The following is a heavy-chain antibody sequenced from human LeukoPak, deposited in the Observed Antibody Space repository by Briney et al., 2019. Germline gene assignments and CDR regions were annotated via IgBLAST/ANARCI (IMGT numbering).Heavy chain of an antibody. CDR2: IYSGVST. J-gene: IGHJ6*02. CDR1: GFTFSSNY. Sequence: GGSLRLSCAASGFTFSSNYISCVSQAPGKGLEWVSFIYSGVSTYYADSVKGRYTISRDNSKNTLYLQMNSLRAEDTAVYYCARDRKWVRGVIITGYYYYGMDVWGQGTTVTVSS. CDR3: ARDRKWVRGVIITGYYYYGMDV. V-gene: IGHV3-53*01. D-gene: IGHD3-10*01.